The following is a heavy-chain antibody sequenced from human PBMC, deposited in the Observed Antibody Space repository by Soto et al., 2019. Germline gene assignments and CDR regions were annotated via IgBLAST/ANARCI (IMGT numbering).Heavy chain of an antibody. V-gene: IGHV4-34*01. J-gene: IGHJ5*02. CDR3: ARVRDWLDP. Sequence: SETLSLTCAVYGGSFSGYYWNWIRQPPGKGLEWIGEIDHSGYTNYNPSLKSRVTVSVDTSKNQFSLRLTSVTAADTAVYYCARVRDWLDPWGQGTLVTVSS. D-gene: IGHD3-3*01. CDR1: GGSFSGYY. CDR2: IDHSGYT.